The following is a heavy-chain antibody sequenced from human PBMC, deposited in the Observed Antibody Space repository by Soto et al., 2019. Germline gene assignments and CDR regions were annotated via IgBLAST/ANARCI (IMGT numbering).Heavy chain of an antibody. J-gene: IGHJ4*02. V-gene: IGHV3-23*01. CDR2: ISGSGGST. CDR1: GFTFSSYA. D-gene: IGHD3-3*01. CDR3: AKSPSYYDFWSGYRY. Sequence: PGGSLRLSCAASGFTFSSYAMSWVRQAPGKGLEWVSAISGSGGSTYYADSVKGRFTISRDNSKNTLYLQMNSLRAEDTAVYYCAKSPSYYDFWSGYRYWGQGTLVTVSS.